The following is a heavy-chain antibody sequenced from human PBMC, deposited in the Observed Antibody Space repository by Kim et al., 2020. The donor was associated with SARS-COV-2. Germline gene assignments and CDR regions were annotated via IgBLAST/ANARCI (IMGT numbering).Heavy chain of an antibody. CDR1: GYTFTTNY. CDR3: ARGGSGWPY. D-gene: IGHD6-19*01. Sequence: ASVKVSCKASGYTFTTNYMHWVPQAPGQGLEWMGMINPSGGGTRYTQKFQGRVTMTRDTSTSTVYMELSSLRSQDTAVYYCARGGSGWPYWGQRTLVTVSS. CDR2: INPSGGGT. J-gene: IGHJ4*02. V-gene: IGHV1-46*01.